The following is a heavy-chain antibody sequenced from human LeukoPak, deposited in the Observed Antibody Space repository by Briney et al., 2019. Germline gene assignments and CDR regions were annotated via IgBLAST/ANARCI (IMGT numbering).Heavy chain of an antibody. J-gene: IGHJ4*02. V-gene: IGHV3-30*18. D-gene: IGHD1-26*01. CDR2: ISYDGSNK. Sequence: GGSLRPFCAASGFTFSSYGMHWVRQAPGKGLEWVAVISYDGSNKYYADSVQGRFTISRDNSKNTLYLQMNSLRAEDTAVYYCAKIVGARDFDYWGQGTLVTVSS. CDR3: AKIVGARDFDY. CDR1: GFTFSSYG.